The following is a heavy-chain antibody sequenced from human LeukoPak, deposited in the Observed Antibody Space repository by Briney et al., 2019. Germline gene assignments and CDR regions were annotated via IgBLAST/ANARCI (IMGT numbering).Heavy chain of an antibody. V-gene: IGHV4-34*01. CDR2: INHSGRT. CDR1: GGSSSAYY. J-gene: IGHJ4*02. D-gene: IGHD5-12*01. CDR3: ARSPRYSGYDYGSDY. Sequence: PSETLSLTCAVYGGSSSAYYWSWIRQPPGKGLEWIGEINHSGRTNYNASLKSRVTISVDTSKNQFSLKMSYVTAADTAVYYCARSPRYSGYDYGSDYWGRGILVTVSS.